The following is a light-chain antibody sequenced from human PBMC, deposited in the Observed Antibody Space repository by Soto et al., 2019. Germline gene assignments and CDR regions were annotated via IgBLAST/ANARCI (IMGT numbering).Light chain of an antibody. J-gene: IGLJ2*01. CDR1: SSNIGAGYD. V-gene: IGLV1-40*01. CDR2: DNS. Sequence: QSVLTQPPSVSGAPGQRVTISCTGSSSNIGAGYDVHWYQQLPGTAPKLLIFDNSNRPSGVPDRISGSRSGTSASLAITGLQAEDEADYYCQSYDSSLSGSVVFGEGTKLTVL. CDR3: QSYDSSLSGSVV.